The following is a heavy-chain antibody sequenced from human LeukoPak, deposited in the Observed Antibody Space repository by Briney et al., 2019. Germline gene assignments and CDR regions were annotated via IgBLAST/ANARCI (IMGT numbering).Heavy chain of an antibody. CDR1: GYTFTSYP. V-gene: IGHV1-18*01. CDR3: ARGYDYGDYVGDFDY. CDR2: ITTYNGNT. D-gene: IGHD4-17*01. J-gene: IGHJ4*02. Sequence: ASVKASCKASGYTFTSYPITWVRQAPGQGLEWMGWITTYNGNTNYAQKLQGRVTITTDTSTSTAYMDLRGLRSDDTAVYYCARGYDYGDYVGDFDYWGQGTLVTVSS.